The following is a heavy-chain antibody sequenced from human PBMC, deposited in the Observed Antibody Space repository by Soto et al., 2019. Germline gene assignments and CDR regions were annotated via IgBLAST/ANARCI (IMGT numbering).Heavy chain of an antibody. CDR2: INPNSGGT. Sequence: QVQLVQSGAEVKKPGASVKVSCKASGYTFTGNYIHWVRQAPGQGLEWMGRINPNSGGTNYAQKFQDWVTMTRDTSISTAYMELSRLRSDDTAVYYFARVNDGSSLFDYWGQGTLVTVSS. CDR1: GYTFTGNY. CDR3: ARVNDGSSLFDY. D-gene: IGHD1-26*01. J-gene: IGHJ4*02. V-gene: IGHV1-2*04.